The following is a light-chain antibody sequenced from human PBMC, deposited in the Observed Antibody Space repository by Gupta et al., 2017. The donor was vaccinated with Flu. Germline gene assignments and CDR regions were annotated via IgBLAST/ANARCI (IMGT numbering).Light chain of an antibody. CDR1: SSDVGGYKY. Sequence: TSSDVGGYKYVSWYQQHPGRAPKVIIYEVNQRPSGVTHRFSGSKAGNTASLTVSGLQAEDEADYYCSSYGGNTNVVFGGGTKLTVL. J-gene: IGLJ2*01. V-gene: IGLV2-8*01. CDR3: SSYGGNTNVV. CDR2: EVN.